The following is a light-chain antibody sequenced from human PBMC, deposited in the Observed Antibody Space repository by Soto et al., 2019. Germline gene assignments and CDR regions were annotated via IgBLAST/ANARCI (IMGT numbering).Light chain of an antibody. CDR2: DNN. J-gene: IGLJ2*01. Sequence: QSVLTQPPSLSAAPGQKVTISCSGSRSNIENNPVSWYQQLPMTAPKLLIYDNNARPSGIPDRFSGSKSDTSATLGITGLQTGDEAHYYCVAWDDGLSAFVFGGGTKLTVL. V-gene: IGLV1-51*01. CDR1: RSNIENNP. CDR3: VAWDDGLSAFV.